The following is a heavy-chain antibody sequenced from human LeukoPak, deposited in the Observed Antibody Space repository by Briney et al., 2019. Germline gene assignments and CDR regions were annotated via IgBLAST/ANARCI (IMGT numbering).Heavy chain of an antibody. CDR1: GGTFSSYA. Sequence: ASVKVSCKASGGTFSSYAISWVRQAPGQGLEWMGGIIPIFGTANYAQKFQGRVTITADESTSTAYMELSSLRSEDTAVYYCARDSSAVFRVVITFDYWGQGTLVTVSS. J-gene: IGHJ4*02. D-gene: IGHD3-3*01. CDR2: IIPIFGTA. CDR3: ARDSSAVFRVVITFDY. V-gene: IGHV1-69*13.